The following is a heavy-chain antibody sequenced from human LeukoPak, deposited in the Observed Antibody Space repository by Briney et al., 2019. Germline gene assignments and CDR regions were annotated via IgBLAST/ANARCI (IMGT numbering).Heavy chain of an antibody. CDR1: GGSISSYY. V-gene: IGHV4-59*01. CDR3: ARVNSSSWYVY. Sequence: SETQSLTCTVSGGSISSYYWSWIRQPPGKGLEWIGYIYYSGSTNYNPSLKSRVTISVDTSKNQFSLKLSSVTAADTAVYYCARVNSSSWYVYWGQGTLVTVSS. CDR2: IYYSGST. J-gene: IGHJ4*02. D-gene: IGHD6-13*01.